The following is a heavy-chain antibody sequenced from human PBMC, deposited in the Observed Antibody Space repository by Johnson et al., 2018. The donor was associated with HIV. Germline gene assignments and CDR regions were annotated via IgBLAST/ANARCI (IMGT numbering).Heavy chain of an antibody. V-gene: IGHV3-30*04. CDR1: GFTFSSYA. J-gene: IGHJ3*02. Sequence: QVQLVESGGGVVQPGRSLRLSCAASGFTFSSYAMHWVRQAPGKGLEWVAVISYDGSNNYYADSVKGGFTISRDNSKNPLYLQINSLRAEDTAVYYCARVAPAHDAFDIWGQGTMVTVSS. CDR2: ISYDGSNN. D-gene: IGHD2-2*01. CDR3: ARVAPAHDAFDI.